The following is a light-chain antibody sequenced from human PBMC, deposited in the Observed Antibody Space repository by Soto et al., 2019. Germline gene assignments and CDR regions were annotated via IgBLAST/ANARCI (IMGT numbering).Light chain of an antibody. CDR3: AAWDDRLRGAV. V-gene: IGLV1-47*02. Sequence: QSVLTQPPSASGTPGQRVTISCSGKTSNIGSNYVYWYQQLPGTAPKLLIYSDTQRPSGVPDRFSGSKSGTSASLAISGLRSEDEADYYCAAWDDRLRGAVFGGGTQLTVL. J-gene: IGLJ3*02. CDR1: TSNIGSNY. CDR2: SDT.